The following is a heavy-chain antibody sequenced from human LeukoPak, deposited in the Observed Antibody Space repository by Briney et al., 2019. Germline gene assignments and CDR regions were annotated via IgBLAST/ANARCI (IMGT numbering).Heavy chain of an antibody. CDR2: IYNDGRT. CDR1: GFTFSDYY. J-gene: IGHJ6*04. CDR3: AELGITMIGGV. Sequence: GGSLRLSCAASGFTFSDYYMSWIRQAPGKGLEWVSLIYNDGRTYYADSVKGRCTISRDNAKNSLYLQMNSLRAEDTAVYYCAELGITMIGGVWGKGTTVTISS. D-gene: IGHD3-10*02. V-gene: IGHV3-66*01.